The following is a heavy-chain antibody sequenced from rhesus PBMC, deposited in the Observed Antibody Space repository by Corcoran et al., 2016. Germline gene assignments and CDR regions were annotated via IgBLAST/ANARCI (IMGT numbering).Heavy chain of an antibody. CDR3: AKEPTVTTSGY. V-gene: IGHV3S42*01. J-gene: IGHJ4*01. CDR2: INSGGGST. Sequence: EVQLVESGGGLAKPGGSLRLSCAASGFPFSSYWMNWVRQTPGKGLEWIPVINSGGGSTYYADYVKGRFTFSRDNSKNTLSLQMNSLRAEDTAVYYCAKEPTVTTSGYWGQGVLVTVSS. CDR1: GFPFSSYW. D-gene: IGHD4-35*01.